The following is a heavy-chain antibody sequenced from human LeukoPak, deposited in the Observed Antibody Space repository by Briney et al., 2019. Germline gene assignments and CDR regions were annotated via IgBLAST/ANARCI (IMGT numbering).Heavy chain of an antibody. CDR3: ARGYCSGGSCYSAGGGCYYYYMDV. J-gene: IGHJ6*03. V-gene: IGHV1-69*06. D-gene: IGHD2-15*01. CDR1: GGTFSSYA. Sequence: SVKVYCKASGGTFSSYAISWVRQAPGQGLEWMGGIIPIFGTANYAQKFQGRVTITADKSTSTAYMELSSLRSEDTAVYYCARGYCSGGSCYSAGGGCYYYYMDVWGKGTTVTVSS. CDR2: IIPIFGTA.